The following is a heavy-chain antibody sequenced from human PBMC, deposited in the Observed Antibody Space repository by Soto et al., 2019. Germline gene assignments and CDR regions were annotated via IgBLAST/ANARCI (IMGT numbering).Heavy chain of an antibody. V-gene: IGHV4-59*01. CDR2: IYYSGST. D-gene: IGHD2-2*01. Sequence: SETLSLTCTVSGGSISSYYWSWIRQPPGKGLEWIGYIYYSGSTNYNPSLKSRVTISVDTSKNQFSLKLSSVTAADTAVYYCARVTLGYCSSTSCSALLDYYYYMDVWGKGTTVTVSS. J-gene: IGHJ6*03. CDR1: GGSISSYY. CDR3: ARVTLGYCSSTSCSALLDYYYYMDV.